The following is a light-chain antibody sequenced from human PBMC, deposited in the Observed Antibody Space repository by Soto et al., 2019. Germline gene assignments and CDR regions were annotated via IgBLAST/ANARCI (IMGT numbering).Light chain of an antibody. V-gene: IGKV1-9*01. CDR1: LDISNH. J-gene: IGKJ4*02. Sequence: DIQLTQSPSFLSASVGDRVTITCRASLDISNHLAWYQKKPGQAPKLLISVASTLQTGVPSRFSGSGSGTEFKLTISSLQPEDFATYYYQQLSDYPLTFGGGTRVEI. CDR2: VAS. CDR3: QQLSDYPLT.